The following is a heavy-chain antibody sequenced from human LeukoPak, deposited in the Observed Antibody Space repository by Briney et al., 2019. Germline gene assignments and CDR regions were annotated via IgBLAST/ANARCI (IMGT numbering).Heavy chain of an antibody. CDR1: GYTFTTYG. J-gene: IGHJ5*02. CDR2: IIPIFGTA. V-gene: IGHV1-69*13. Sequence: GASVKVSCKASGYTFTTYGISWVRQAPGQGLEWMGGIIPIFGTANYAQKFQGRVTITADESTSTAYMELSSLRPEDTAVYYCARAHCSSTSCLRWFDPWGQGTLVTVSS. D-gene: IGHD2-2*01. CDR3: ARAHCSSTSCLRWFDP.